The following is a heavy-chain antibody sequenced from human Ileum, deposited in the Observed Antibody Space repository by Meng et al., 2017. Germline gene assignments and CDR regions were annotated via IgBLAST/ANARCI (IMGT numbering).Heavy chain of an antibody. J-gene: IGHJ1*01. D-gene: IGHD1-1*01. CDR2: INPDGSDP. CDR1: GFTFTDHW. Sequence: VWLVEPGGGLALPGGSLRLSCAASGFTFTDHWMPWVRQGPGKGLVWVSRINPDGSDPTYADSVKGRFTISRDNAKNTVYLQMNSLRAEDTALYYCTNDRLNHWGQGALVTVSS. V-gene: IGHV3-74*02. CDR3: TNDRLNH.